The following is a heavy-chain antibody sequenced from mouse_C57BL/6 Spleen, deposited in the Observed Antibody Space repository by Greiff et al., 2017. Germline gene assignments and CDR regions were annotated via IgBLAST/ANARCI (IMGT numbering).Heavy chain of an antibody. D-gene: IGHD2-4*01. CDR2: IYPGSGST. CDR1: GYTFTSYW. Sequence: QVHVKQPGAELVKPGASVKMSCKASGYTFTSYWITWVKQRPGQGLEWIGDIYPGSGSTNYNEKFKSKATLTVDTSSSTAYMQLSSLTSEDSAVYYCARWYDYDGYYAMDYWGQGTSVTVSS. J-gene: IGHJ4*01. V-gene: IGHV1-55*01. CDR3: ARWYDYDGYYAMDY.